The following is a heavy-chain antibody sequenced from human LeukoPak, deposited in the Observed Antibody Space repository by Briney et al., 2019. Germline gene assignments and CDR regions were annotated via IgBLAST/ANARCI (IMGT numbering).Heavy chain of an antibody. J-gene: IGHJ4*02. V-gene: IGHV1-69*05. Sequence: SVKVSCKASGGTFSSYAISWVRQAPGQGLEWMGGITPIFGTANYAQKFQGRVTITTDESTSTAYMELRSLRSDDTAVYYCARVYYGSGSANDYWGQGTLVTVSS. CDR2: ITPIFGTA. CDR3: ARVYYGSGSANDY. D-gene: IGHD3-10*01. CDR1: GGTFSSYA.